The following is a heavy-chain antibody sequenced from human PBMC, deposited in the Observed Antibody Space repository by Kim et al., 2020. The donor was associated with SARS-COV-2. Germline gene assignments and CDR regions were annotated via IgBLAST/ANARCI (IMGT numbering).Heavy chain of an antibody. J-gene: IGHJ4*02. CDR2: IIGGGTTI. Sequence: GGSLRLSCVASGFTFSSYEMNWVRQAPGKGLECVSCIIGGGTTIYYADSVRGRFTISRDNDKNTLYLQMNSLRAEDTAVYYCARGANYNALDDWGQGTLV. CDR3: ARGANYNALDD. V-gene: IGHV3-48*03. D-gene: IGHD1-1*01. CDR1: GFTFSSYE.